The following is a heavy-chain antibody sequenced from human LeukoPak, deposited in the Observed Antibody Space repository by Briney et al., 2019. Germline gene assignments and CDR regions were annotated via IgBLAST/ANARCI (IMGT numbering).Heavy chain of an antibody. Sequence: SETLSLTCAVYGGSFSGYYWSWIRQPPGKGLEWIGEINHSGSTNYNPSLKGRVTISVDTSKNQFSLKLSSVTAADTAVYHCARGSDSSSWDYWGQGTLVTVSS. D-gene: IGHD6-13*01. CDR2: INHSGST. J-gene: IGHJ4*02. V-gene: IGHV4-34*01. CDR1: GGSFSGYY. CDR3: ARGSDSSSWDY.